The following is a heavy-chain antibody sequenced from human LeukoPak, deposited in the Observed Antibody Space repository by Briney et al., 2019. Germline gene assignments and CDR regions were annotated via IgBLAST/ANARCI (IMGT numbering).Heavy chain of an antibody. V-gene: IGHV3-30-3*01. CDR3: ARDRGDCSSTSCVALDY. Sequence: GGSLRLSCAASGFTFSSYAMHWVRQAPGKGLEWVAVISYDGSNKYYADSVKGRFTISRDNSKNTLYLQMNSLRAEDTAVYYCARDRGDCSSTSCVALDYWGQGTLVTVSS. D-gene: IGHD2-2*01. J-gene: IGHJ4*02. CDR2: ISYDGSNK. CDR1: GFTFSSYA.